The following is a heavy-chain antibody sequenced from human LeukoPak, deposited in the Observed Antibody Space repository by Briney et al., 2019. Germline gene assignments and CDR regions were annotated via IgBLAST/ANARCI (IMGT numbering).Heavy chain of an antibody. D-gene: IGHD6-13*01. CDR3: TKGMRSGSSWLEGNRYFDL. V-gene: IGHV3-23*01. CDR1: GFTFSSYA. J-gene: IGHJ2*01. Sequence: GGSLRLSCAASGFTFSSYAMTWVRQAPGKGLEWVSGISGSGGSTYYADSARGRFTITRDNSKNTVYLQMNSLRAEDTAVYYCTKGMRSGSSWLEGNRYFDLWGRGTLVTASS. CDR2: ISGSGGST.